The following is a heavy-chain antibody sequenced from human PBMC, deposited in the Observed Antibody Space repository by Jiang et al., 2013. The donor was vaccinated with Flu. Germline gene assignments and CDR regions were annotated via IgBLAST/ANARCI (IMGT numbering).Heavy chain of an antibody. Sequence: SVSAASIIGDYWSWIRXPPGMGLEWIGFISYTGTTNSNPSLASRVAISLDTSNSRFSLRLTSVTAADTAVYFCAKYRRGASYFDYWGPGTQVTVSS. CDR1: AASIIGDY. D-gene: IGHD3-10*01. J-gene: IGHJ4*02. V-gene: IGHV4-59*12. CDR3: AKYRRGASYFDY. CDR2: ISYTGTT.